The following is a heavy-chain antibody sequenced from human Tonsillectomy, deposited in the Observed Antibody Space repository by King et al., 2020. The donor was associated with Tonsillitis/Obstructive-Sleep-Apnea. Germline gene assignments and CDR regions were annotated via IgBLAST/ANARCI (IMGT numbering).Heavy chain of an antibody. D-gene: IGHD3-9*01. J-gene: IGHJ3*02. CDR3: ARVPHHMLDMWTGYCDI. CDR1: GFTFSDYC. V-gene: IGHV3-11*05. Sequence: VQLVESGGGLVKPGGSLRLSCAASGFTFSDYCMSWIRQAPGKGLEWVSYISTGSSYTNYADSVKGRFTISRDNAKNSLYLQMNSLRAEDTAVYFCARVPHHMLDMWTGYCDIWGQGTMVTVSS. CDR2: ISTGSSYT.